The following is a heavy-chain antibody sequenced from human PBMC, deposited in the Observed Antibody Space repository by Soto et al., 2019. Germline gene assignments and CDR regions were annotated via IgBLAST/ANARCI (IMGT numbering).Heavy chain of an antibody. CDR3: ARAFCGGDCFDNIVYPLYGMEL. V-gene: IGHV1-46*01. Sequence: ASVKVSCKSSGYTFTNFYIHWVRQAPGQGLEWMGIINPSGGSTSYAQKFQDRVIMTRDTSSSTVYMELSSLTSKDTAMYFCARAFCGGDCFDNIVYPLYGMELLGQGTTVIVSS. CDR2: INPSGGST. D-gene: IGHD2-21*02. J-gene: IGHJ6*02. CDR1: GYTFTNFY.